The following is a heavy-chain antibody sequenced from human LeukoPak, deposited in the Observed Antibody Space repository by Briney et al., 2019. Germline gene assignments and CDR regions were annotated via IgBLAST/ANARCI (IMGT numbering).Heavy chain of an antibody. Sequence: GASVKVSCKASGYTFTSYAMHWVRQAPGQRLEWMGWINAANGNTKYSQKFQGRVTITRDTSASTADMELSSLRSEDTAVHYCARVLGLRQGYYYYGMDVWGQGTTVTVSS. V-gene: IGHV1-3*01. J-gene: IGHJ6*02. CDR1: GYTFTSYA. CDR3: ARVLGLRQGYYYYGMDV. CDR2: INAANGNT.